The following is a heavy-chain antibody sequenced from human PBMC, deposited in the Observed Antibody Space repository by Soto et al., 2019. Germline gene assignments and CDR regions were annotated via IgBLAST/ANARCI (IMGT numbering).Heavy chain of an antibody. J-gene: IGHJ6*02. V-gene: IGHV2-26*01. CDR1: GFSLTTGRMG. CDR2: IFSDAER. CDR3: VRMNAESYSSYYAMDV. Sequence: SGPTLVNPTETLTLTCNVSGFSLTTGRMGVSWIRQPPGKALEWLAHIFSDAERSYSRSLQGRLTVSKVGSGSHVVLTMTNMDPVDTGTYFCVRMNAESYSSYYAMDVWGQGTTVIVSS. D-gene: IGHD3-10*01.